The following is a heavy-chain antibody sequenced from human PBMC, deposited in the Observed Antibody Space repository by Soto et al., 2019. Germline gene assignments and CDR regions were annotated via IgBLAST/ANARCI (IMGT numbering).Heavy chain of an antibody. J-gene: IGHJ6*04. D-gene: IGHD2-21*01. CDR1: GFTFTSYW. Sequence: EVQVVESGGGLVQPGGSLRLSCAASGFTFTSYWMTWVRQAPGRGLEWVANINKDGSEKSYVDSVKGLFTISRDNAKSSLYLQMNSLRAEATVVYYCVREIASRLWGKGTTFIVSS. CDR2: INKDGSEK. V-gene: IGHV3-7*01. CDR3: VREIASRL.